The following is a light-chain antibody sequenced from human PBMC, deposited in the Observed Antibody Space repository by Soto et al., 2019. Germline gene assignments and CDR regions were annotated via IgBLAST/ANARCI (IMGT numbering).Light chain of an antibody. V-gene: IGKV1-5*01. CDR3: QQYEGT. J-gene: IGKJ2*01. CDR1: QSISSW. Sequence: DIQMTQSPSTLSASVGDRVTITCRASQSISSWLAWYQQKPGKAPKLLIYDASSLESGVPSRFRGSGSGTEFTLTISSRQPDDFATYYCQQYEGTFGQGTKLEIK. CDR2: DAS.